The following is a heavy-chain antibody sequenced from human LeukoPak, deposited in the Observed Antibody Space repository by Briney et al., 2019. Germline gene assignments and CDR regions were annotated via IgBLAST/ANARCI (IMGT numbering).Heavy chain of an antibody. Sequence: SETLSLTCTVSRGSISSYYWSWLRQPPGKGLEWIGYVYYAGSTNYNPFLKSRVTISVDTSKNHFSLKLSSVTAADTAVYFCAGFDYGDAGYWGQGTLVTVSS. CDR1: RGSISSYY. CDR3: AGFDYGDAGY. CDR2: VYYAGST. J-gene: IGHJ4*02. D-gene: IGHD4-17*01. V-gene: IGHV4-59*01.